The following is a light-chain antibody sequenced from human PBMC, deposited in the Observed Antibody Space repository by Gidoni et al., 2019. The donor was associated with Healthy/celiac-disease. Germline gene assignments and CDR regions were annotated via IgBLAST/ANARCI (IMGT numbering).Light chain of an antibody. CDR1: QSVLYSSNNKNY. CDR2: WAS. Sequence: DIVMTQSPDSLAVSLGERATINCKSSQSVLYSSNNKNYLAWYQQIPGQPPKLLIYWASTRESGVPDRFSGSGSGTDFTLTISSLQAEDVAVYYCQQYYSTLGTFGQGTKVEIK. J-gene: IGKJ1*01. V-gene: IGKV4-1*01. CDR3: QQYYSTLGT.